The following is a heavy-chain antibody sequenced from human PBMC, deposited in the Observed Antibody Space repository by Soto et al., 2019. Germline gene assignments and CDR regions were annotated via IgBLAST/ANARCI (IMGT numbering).Heavy chain of an antibody. D-gene: IGHD3-3*01. CDR3: ARVGDKTVEITIFDY. Sequence: ASVKVSCKASGYTFTSYGISWVRQAPGQGLEWMGWISAYNGNTNYAQKLQGRVTMTTDTSTSTAYMELRSLRSDDTAVYYCARVGDKTVEITIFDYWGQGTLVTVSS. CDR2: ISAYNGNT. J-gene: IGHJ4*02. V-gene: IGHV1-18*01. CDR1: GYTFTSYG.